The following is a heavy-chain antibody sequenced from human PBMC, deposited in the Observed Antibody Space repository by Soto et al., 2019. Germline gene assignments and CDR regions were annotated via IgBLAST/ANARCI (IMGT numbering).Heavy chain of an antibody. CDR2: ISYDGSNK. CDR1: GFTFSSYG. Sequence: PGGSLRLSCAASGFTFSSYGMHWVRQAPGKGLEWVAVISYDGSNKYYADSVKGRFTISRDNSKNTLYLQMNSLRAEDTAVYYCAKDPAYYYDSTQYNWFDPWGQGNLVTVSS. V-gene: IGHV3-30*18. J-gene: IGHJ5*02. D-gene: IGHD3-22*01. CDR3: AKDPAYYYDSTQYNWFDP.